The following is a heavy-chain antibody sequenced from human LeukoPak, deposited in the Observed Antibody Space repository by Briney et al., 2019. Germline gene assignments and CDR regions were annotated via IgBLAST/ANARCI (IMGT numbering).Heavy chain of an antibody. V-gene: IGHV1-69*13. CDR1: GGTFISYA. J-gene: IGHJ5*02. D-gene: IGHD6-19*01. CDR2: IIPIFGTA. Sequence: SVKVSCKASGGTFISYAISWVRQAPGQGLEWMGGIIPIFGTANYAQKFQGRVTITADESTSTAYMELSSLRSEDTAVYYCARGVEPAVAGSTWGQGTLVTVSS. CDR3: ARGVEPAVAGST.